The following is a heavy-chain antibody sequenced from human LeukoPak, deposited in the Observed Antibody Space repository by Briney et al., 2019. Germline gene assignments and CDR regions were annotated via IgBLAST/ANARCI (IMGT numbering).Heavy chain of an antibody. Sequence: GGSLRLSCAASGFTFSSYDMHWVRQAPGKGLEWVAVISYDGSNKYYADSVKGRFTISRDNSKNTLYLQMNSLRAEDTAVYYCAREVAITMVRGVPRLFDYWGQGTLVTVSS. CDR2: ISYDGSNK. CDR3: AREVAITMVRGVPRLFDY. J-gene: IGHJ4*02. CDR1: GFTFSSYD. D-gene: IGHD3-10*01. V-gene: IGHV3-30-3*01.